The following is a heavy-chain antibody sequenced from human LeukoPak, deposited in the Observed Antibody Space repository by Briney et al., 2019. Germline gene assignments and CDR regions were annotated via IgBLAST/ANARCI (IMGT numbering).Heavy chain of an antibody. Sequence: GESLKISCQGSGYSFTSYWIGWLRQTPGKGLEWMGTIYPGDSDTRCSPSFQGQVTISADKSITTAYLQWSSLKASDTAMYYCARPRLRWDPFDCWGQGTLVTVSS. D-gene: IGHD4-23*01. J-gene: IGHJ4*02. CDR1: GYSFTSYW. CDR2: IYPGDSDT. V-gene: IGHV5-51*01. CDR3: ARPRLRWDPFDC.